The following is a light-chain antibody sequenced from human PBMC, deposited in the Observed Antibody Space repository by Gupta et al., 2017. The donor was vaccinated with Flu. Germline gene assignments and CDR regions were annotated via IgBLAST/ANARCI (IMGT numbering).Light chain of an antibody. CDR3: QQCVSTPRT. CDR1: QSINIY. Sequence: DIHMTQSPSSLSASVGDRVTITCRASQSINIYLNWYQHKPGKAPKLLIFDASRVRSEVPSRFSGSGSGTDFTLSISSVQPEDFATYYCQQCVSTPRTFGQGTRVEIK. V-gene: IGKV1-39*01. CDR2: DAS. J-gene: IGKJ1*01.